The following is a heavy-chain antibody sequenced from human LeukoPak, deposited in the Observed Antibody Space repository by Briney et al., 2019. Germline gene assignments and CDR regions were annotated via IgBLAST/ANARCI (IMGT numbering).Heavy chain of an antibody. V-gene: IGHV1-2*02. Sequence: ASVKVSCKASGYTFTGYYMHCVRQAPGQGLEWMGWINPNSGGTNYAQKFQGRVTMTRDTSISTAYMELSRLRSDDTAVYYCARGLEPRYYYGMDVWGQGTTVTVSS. CDR1: GYTFTGYY. CDR2: INPNSGGT. J-gene: IGHJ6*02. CDR3: ARGLEPRYYYGMDV.